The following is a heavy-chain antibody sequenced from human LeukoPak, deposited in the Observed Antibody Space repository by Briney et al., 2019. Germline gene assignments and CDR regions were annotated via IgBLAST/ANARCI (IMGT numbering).Heavy chain of an antibody. D-gene: IGHD3-22*01. V-gene: IGHV3-74*01. J-gene: IGHJ4*02. CDR1: GFAFSTYW. CDR2: LSPDGSSS. CDR3: AREDKSSGYYFDY. Sequence: GGSLRLSCAASGFAFSTYWMHWVRQAPGKGLVWVSRLSPDGSSSVSADSVKGRFTVSRDNAKNTLYLQMNSLRAEDTAVYSCAREDKSSGYYFDYWGQGTLVTVSS.